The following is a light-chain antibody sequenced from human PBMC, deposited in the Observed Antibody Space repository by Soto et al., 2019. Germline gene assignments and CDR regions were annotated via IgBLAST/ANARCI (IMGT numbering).Light chain of an antibody. CDR2: GAS. Sequence: EIVLTQSPGTLSLSPGERATLSCRASQSVSSNNLAWYQQRPGQAPRVVIYGASTRATGIPERFSGSGSGTDFTLTISRLETEDCAVYYCQQYGRSPFTFGPGNKVDIK. V-gene: IGKV3-20*01. J-gene: IGKJ3*01. CDR1: QSVSSNN. CDR3: QQYGRSPFT.